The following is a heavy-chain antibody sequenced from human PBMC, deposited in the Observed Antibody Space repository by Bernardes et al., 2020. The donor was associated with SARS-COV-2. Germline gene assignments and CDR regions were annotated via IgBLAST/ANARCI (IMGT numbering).Heavy chain of an antibody. CDR2: ITDKSDGARI. Sequence: GGSLRLSCAGSGVSFSDARMSWVRQAPGKGLEWVGRITDKSDGARINYAAPVEGRFTISRDDSKNMFYLQMNSLKSEDSGMYYCVRGIRRGVTAPDKWGQGTLVTVSS. CDR3: VRGIRRGVTAPDK. CDR1: GVSFSDAR. D-gene: IGHD3-10*01. J-gene: IGHJ4*02. V-gene: IGHV3-15*06.